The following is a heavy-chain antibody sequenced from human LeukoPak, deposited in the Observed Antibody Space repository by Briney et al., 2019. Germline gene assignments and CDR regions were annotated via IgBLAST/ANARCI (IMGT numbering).Heavy chain of an antibody. CDR1: GFTFSNYA. V-gene: IGHV3-23*01. D-gene: IGHD6-25*01. CDR2: ISGSGGNT. CDR3: AKDKGGSSGSFHI. J-gene: IGHJ3*02. Sequence: AGGSLRLSCAASGFTFSNYALSWVRQAPGEGLEWVSQISGSGGNTFYAGSVKGRLTISRDNSKNTLFLQINSLRAEDTAVYYCAKDKGGSSGSFHIWGQGTMVTVSS.